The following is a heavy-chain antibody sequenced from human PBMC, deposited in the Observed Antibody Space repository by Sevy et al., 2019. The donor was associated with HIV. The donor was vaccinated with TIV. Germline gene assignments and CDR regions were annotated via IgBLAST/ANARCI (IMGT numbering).Heavy chain of an antibody. J-gene: IGHJ4*02. CDR3: ARGGVVVEPAARGYFDY. D-gene: IGHD2-2*01. CDR1: AYTFTGHY. V-gene: IGHV1-2*02. Sequence: ASVKVSCKASAYTFTGHYIHWVRQAPGQGLECMGWINPNSGGTIYAQKFQGRVTMTRETSISTAYMELGRLGSDDTAVYYCARGGVVVEPAARGYFDYWGQGTLVTVSS. CDR2: INPNSGGT.